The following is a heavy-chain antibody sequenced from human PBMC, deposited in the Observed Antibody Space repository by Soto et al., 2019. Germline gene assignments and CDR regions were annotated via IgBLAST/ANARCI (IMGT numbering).Heavy chain of an antibody. CDR2: ISYDGSNK. CDR3: ATNGPGTAMVYFDY. Sequence: QVQLVESGGGVVQPGRSLRLSCAASGFTFSSYGMHWVRQAPGKGLEWVAVISYDGSNKYYADSVKGRFTISRDNSKNTLYLQMNSLRAEDTAVYYCATNGPGTAMVYFDYWGQGTLVTVSS. CDR1: GFTFSSYG. V-gene: IGHV3-30*03. J-gene: IGHJ4*02. D-gene: IGHD5-18*01.